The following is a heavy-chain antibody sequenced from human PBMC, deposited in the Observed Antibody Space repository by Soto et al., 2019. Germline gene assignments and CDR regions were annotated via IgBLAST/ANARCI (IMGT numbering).Heavy chain of an antibody. CDR1: GITFSTYA. D-gene: IGHD4-17*01. J-gene: IGHJ6*02. CDR3: AADYLRHNSLNGYYYSYGMDV. Sequence: GGSLRLSCAASGITFSTYAMSWVRRAPGKGLEWVSTIGSNGADKQYADFVKGRFTVSRDSSKSTLSLQMNSLRAEDTAVYYCAADYLRHNSLNGYYYSYGMDVWGQGTTVTVSS. CDR2: IGSNGADK. V-gene: IGHV3-23*01.